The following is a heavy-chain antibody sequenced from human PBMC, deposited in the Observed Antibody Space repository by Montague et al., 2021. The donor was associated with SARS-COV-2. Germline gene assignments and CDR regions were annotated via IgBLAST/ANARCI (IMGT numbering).Heavy chain of an antibody. CDR3: ACGVDSDFWSGYLGYKWFDP. V-gene: IGHV4-34*01. J-gene: IGHJ5*02. Sequence: SETLSLTCAVYGGSLSGYYYDWIRQTQGKGLEWIGKINHSGHTNYNQSLKRRLPISVDTSTTQFSLKLSSVTTADTDVYYCACGVDSDFWSGYLGYKWFDPWGLGTPVTVSS. D-gene: IGHD3-3*01. CDR1: GGSLSGYY. CDR2: INHSGHT.